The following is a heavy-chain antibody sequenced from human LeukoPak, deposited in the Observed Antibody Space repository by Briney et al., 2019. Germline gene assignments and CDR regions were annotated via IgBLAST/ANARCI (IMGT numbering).Heavy chain of an antibody. D-gene: IGHD2-21*01. CDR1: GFTFSSYA. CDR3: AKGRDFRNDAFDI. CDR2: ISGSGGST. V-gene: IGHV3-23*01. J-gene: IGHJ3*02. Sequence: GGSLRLSCAASGFTFSSYAMSWVRQAPGKGLEWVSAISGSGGSTYYADSVKGRFTISRDNSKNTLYLQMSSLRAEDTAVYYCAKGRDFRNDAFDIWGQGTMVTVSS.